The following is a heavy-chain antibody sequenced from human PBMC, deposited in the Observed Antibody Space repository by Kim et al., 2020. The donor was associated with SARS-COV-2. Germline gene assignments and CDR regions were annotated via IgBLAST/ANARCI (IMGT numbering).Heavy chain of an antibody. V-gene: IGHV7-4-1*02. Sequence: ASVKVSCKASGYSFTSYRMNWVRQAPGQGLEWMGWINTNTGNPEYAQGFTGRFVFSLDTSVSTAYLQISSLKTEETAVYYCAREGGYSRGWNQATSWGQGTLVTVSS. CDR2: INTNTGNP. D-gene: IGHD6-19*01. J-gene: IGHJ5*02. CDR1: GYSFTSYR. CDR3: AREGGYSRGWNQATS.